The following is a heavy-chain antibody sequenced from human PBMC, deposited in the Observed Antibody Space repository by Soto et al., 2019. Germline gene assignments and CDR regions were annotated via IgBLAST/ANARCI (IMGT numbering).Heavy chain of an antibody. Sequence: SETLSLTCTVSGGSISSGDYYWSWIRQPPGKGLEWIGYIYYSGSTYYNPSLKSRVTISVDTSKNQFSLKLSSVTAEDTAVYYCARERYCSGGSCHLANWFDPWGQGTLVTAPQ. CDR1: GGSISSGDYY. D-gene: IGHD2-15*01. J-gene: IGHJ5*02. CDR2: IYYSGST. CDR3: ARERYCSGGSCHLANWFDP. V-gene: IGHV4-30-4*01.